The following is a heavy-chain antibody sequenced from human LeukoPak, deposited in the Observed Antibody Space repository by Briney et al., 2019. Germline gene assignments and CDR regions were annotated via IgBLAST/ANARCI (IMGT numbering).Heavy chain of an antibody. J-gene: IGHJ4*02. D-gene: IGHD2-2*01. Sequence: GASVKVSCKTSGYTFNSYHMHCVRQAPGQGLEWVAIIKSTGDTTVYAQKFQGRVTVTRDTSTSTVYMDLSSLSSEDTAVYYCVREDAHTYYFDFWGPGTLVTVSS. CDR1: GYTFNSYH. CDR3: VREDAHTYYFDF. CDR2: IKSTGDTT. V-gene: IGHV1-46*02.